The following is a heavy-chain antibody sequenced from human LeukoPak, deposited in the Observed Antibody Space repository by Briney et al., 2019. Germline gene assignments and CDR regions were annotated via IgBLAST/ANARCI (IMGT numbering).Heavy chain of an antibody. D-gene: IGHD2-2*01. Sequence: ASVKVSCKASGYTFTSYDINWVRQATGQGLEWMGWMNPNRGNTGYAQKFQGRVTMTRNTSISTAYMELSSLRSEDTAVYYCARLSCSSTSCYGDVDYWGQGTLVTVSS. V-gene: IGHV1-8*01. J-gene: IGHJ4*02. CDR2: MNPNRGNT. CDR3: ARLSCSSTSCYGDVDY. CDR1: GYTFTSYD.